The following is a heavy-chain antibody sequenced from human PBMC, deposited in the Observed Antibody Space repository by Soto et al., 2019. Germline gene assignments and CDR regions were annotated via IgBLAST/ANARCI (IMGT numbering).Heavy chain of an antibody. Sequence: SETLSLTCAVYGGSFSGYYWSWIRQPPGKGLEWIGEINHSGSTNYNPSLKSRVTISVDTSKNQFSLKLSSVTAADTAVYYCARGKRRYCSSTSFYGTGPPGNNLFDPWGQGTLVTVSS. CDR3: ARGKRRYCSSTSFYGTGPPGNNLFDP. CDR2: INHSGST. D-gene: IGHD2-2*01. CDR1: GGSFSGYY. J-gene: IGHJ5*02. V-gene: IGHV4-34*01.